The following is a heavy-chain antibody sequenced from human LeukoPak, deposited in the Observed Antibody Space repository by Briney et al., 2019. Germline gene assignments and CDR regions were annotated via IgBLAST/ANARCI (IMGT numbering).Heavy chain of an antibody. Sequence: GGALRLSCVASGFTFSRHWMHWGRQVPGQGLVWVARIDYEGGTTDYADSVEGGFTSSTDNSRNTLYLQMTSLTAEDTAIYYCARNNWGIDYWGLGTLVTVSS. CDR3: ARNNWGIDY. D-gene: IGHD1/OR15-1a*01. CDR2: IDYEGGTT. V-gene: IGHV3-74*01. CDR1: GFTFSRHW. J-gene: IGHJ4*02.